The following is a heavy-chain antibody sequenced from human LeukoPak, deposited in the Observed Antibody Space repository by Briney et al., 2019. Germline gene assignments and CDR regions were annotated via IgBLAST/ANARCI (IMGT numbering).Heavy chain of an antibody. CDR1: EFTFSRYW. Sequence: GGSLRLSCVDSEFTFSRYWMHWVRQAPGEGLVWVSRINEDGTTSNYADSVKGRFTISRDNAKNTLYLQMNSLRAEDTAVYYCAELGITMIGGVWGKGTTVTISS. D-gene: IGHD3-10*02. J-gene: IGHJ6*04. CDR2: INEDGTTS. V-gene: IGHV3-74*01. CDR3: AELGITMIGGV.